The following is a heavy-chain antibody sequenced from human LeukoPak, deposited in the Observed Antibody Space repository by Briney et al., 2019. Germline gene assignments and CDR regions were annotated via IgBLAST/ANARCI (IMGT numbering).Heavy chain of an antibody. CDR3: ARDLGYSSSFRGFDY. D-gene: IGHD6-6*01. CDR1: GFTFSSYS. Sequence: GGSLRLSCAASGFTFSSYSMNWVRQAPGKGLEWVSSISSSSSYIYYADSVKGRFTISRDNAKDSLYLQMNSLRAEDTALYYCARDLGYSSSFRGFDYWGQGTLVTVSS. V-gene: IGHV3-21*01. J-gene: IGHJ4*02. CDR2: ISSSSSYI.